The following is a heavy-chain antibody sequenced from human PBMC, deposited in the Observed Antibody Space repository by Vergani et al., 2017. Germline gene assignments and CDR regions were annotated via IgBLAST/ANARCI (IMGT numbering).Heavy chain of an antibody. CDR3: ARVPRWLQLRYFDY. Sequence: QVQLQESGPGLVKPSETLSLTCTVSGGSISSYYWTWIRQTAERRLEWMGRVYPSGTTNYNPSLNGRVTIFVDKSKNLLSLRLNSVTAADTAVYYCARVPRWLQLRYFDYWGQGTLVTVSS. CDR1: GGSISSYY. D-gene: IGHD5-24*01. V-gene: IGHV4-4*07. CDR2: VYPSGTT. J-gene: IGHJ4*02.